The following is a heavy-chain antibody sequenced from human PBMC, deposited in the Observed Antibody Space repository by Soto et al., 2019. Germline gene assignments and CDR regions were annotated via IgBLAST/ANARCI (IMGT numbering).Heavy chain of an antibody. J-gene: IGHJ4*02. D-gene: IGHD5-12*01. V-gene: IGHV1-69*01. Sequence: SVKGSFKASSGSFRSHAISWVRQAPGQGLEWMGGIIPIFGTANYAQKFQGRVTITADESTSTAYMELSSLRSEDTAVYYCARRRDGYNFDYWGQGNLVTVSS. CDR3: ARRRDGYNFDY. CDR1: SGSFRSHA. CDR2: IIPIFGTA.